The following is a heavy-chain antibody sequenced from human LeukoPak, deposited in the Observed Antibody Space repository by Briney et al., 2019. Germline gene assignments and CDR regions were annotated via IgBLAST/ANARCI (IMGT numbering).Heavy chain of an antibody. CDR3: AREDIVVVPAAGRYYYYMDV. CDR2: ISAYNGNT. CDR1: GYTFTSYG. V-gene: IGHV1-18*01. Sequence: ASVKVSCKASGYTFTSYGISWVRQAPGQGLEWMGWISAYNGNTNYAQKLQGRVTMTTDTSTSTAYMELRSLRSDDTAVYYCAREDIVVVPAAGRYYYYMDVWGKGTTVTVSS. D-gene: IGHD2-2*01. J-gene: IGHJ6*03.